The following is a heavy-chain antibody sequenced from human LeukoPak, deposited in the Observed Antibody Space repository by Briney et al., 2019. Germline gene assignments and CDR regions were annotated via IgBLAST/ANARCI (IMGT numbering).Heavy chain of an antibody. CDR2: IYYSGST. CDR3: ARHGVRWGY. Sequence: PSETLSLTCTGSGGSISSSSYYWGWIRQPPGKGLEWIGSIYYSGSTYYNPSLKSRVTISVDTSKNQFSLKLSSVTAADTSVYYCARHGVRWGYWGQGPLVTVSS. V-gene: IGHV4-39*01. J-gene: IGHJ4*02. CDR1: GGSISSSSYY. D-gene: IGHD3-3*01.